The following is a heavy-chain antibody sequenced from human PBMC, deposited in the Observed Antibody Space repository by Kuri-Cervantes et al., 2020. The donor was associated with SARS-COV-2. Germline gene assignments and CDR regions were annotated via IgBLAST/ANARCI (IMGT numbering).Heavy chain of an antibody. V-gene: IGHV4-34*01. CDR2: INHSGST. Sequence: SQTLSLTCAVYGGSFSGYYWSWIRQPPGKGLERIGEINHSGSTNYNPSLKSRVTISVDTSKNQFSLKLSSVTAADTAVYYCARGSGIAARPSTYNWFDPWGQGTLVTVSS. D-gene: IGHD6-6*01. CDR3: ARGSGIAARPSTYNWFDP. J-gene: IGHJ5*02. CDR1: GGSFSGYY.